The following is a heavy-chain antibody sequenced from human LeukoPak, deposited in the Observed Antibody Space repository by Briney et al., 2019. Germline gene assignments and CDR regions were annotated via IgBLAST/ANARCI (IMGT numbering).Heavy chain of an antibody. Sequence: SETLSLTCAVYGGSFSGYYWSWIRQHPGKGLEWIGYIYYSGSTYYNPSLKSRVTISVDTSKNQFSLKLSSVTAADTAVYYCARDVPKQWELLYFDYWGQGTLVTVSS. J-gene: IGHJ4*02. CDR3: ARDVPKQWELLYFDY. V-gene: IGHV4-31*11. CDR2: IYYSGST. D-gene: IGHD1-26*01. CDR1: GGSFSGYY.